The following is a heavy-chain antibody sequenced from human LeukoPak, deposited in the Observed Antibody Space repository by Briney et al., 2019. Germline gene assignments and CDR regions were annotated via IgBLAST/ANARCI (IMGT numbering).Heavy chain of an antibody. CDR3: ARGPWRIQRGRSGRSWFDP. Sequence: SETLSLTCAVYGGSFSGYYWSWIRQPPGKGLEWIGEINHSGSTNYNPSLKSRVTISVDTSKNQFSLKLSSVTAADTAVYHCARGPWRIQRGRSGRSWFDPWGQGTLVTVSS. J-gene: IGHJ5*02. CDR2: INHSGST. CDR1: GGSFSGYY. V-gene: IGHV4-34*01. D-gene: IGHD5-18*01.